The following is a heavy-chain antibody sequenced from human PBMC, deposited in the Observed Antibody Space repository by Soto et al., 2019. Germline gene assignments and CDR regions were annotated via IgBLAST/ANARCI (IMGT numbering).Heavy chain of an antibody. J-gene: IGHJ6*02. CDR3: ARGGRDYHIVVVTATLYYYYGMDV. V-gene: IGHV1-69*06. CDR2: IIPIFGTA. D-gene: IGHD2-21*02. Sequence: QVQLVQSGAEVKKPGSSVKVSCKASGGTFSSYAISWVRQAPGQGLEWMGGIIPIFGTANYAQKFQGRVTITADKSTSTAYMELSSLRSEDTAVYYCARGGRDYHIVVVTATLYYYYGMDVWGQGTTVTVSS. CDR1: GGTFSSYA.